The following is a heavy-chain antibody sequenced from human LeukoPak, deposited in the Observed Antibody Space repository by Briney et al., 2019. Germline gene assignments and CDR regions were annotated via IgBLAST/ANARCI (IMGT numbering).Heavy chain of an antibody. V-gene: IGHV3-30-3*01. CDR1: GFTFSSYA. D-gene: IGHD6-19*01. Sequence: GGSLRLSCAASGFTFSSYAMHWVRQAPGKGLEWVAVISYDGSNKYYADSVKGRFTISRDNSKNTLYLQVNSLRAEDTAVYYCATYSSGWYPDYWGQGTLVTVSS. CDR2: ISYDGSNK. J-gene: IGHJ4*02. CDR3: ATYSSGWYPDY.